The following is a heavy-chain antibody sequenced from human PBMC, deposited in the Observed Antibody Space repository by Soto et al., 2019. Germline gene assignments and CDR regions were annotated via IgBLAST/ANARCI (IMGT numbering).Heavy chain of an antibody. J-gene: IGHJ4*02. D-gene: IGHD6-13*01. CDR2: ISSSSSYI. CDR1: GFTFSSYS. Sequence: EVQLVESGGGLVKPGGSLRLSCAASGFTFSSYSMNWVRQAPGKGLGWVSSISSSSSYIYYADSVKGRFTISRDNAQNSLYLQMNSLRAEDTAVYYCARFAAAPTAFDYWGQGTLVTVSS. V-gene: IGHV3-21*01. CDR3: ARFAAAPTAFDY.